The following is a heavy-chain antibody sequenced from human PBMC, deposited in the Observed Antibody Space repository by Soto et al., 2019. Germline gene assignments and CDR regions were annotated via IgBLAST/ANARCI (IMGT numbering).Heavy chain of an antibody. CDR2: VIPVFGTI. D-gene: IGHD2-2*01. V-gene: IGHV1-69*13. Sequence: SVKVSCKASGFTFTSYGITWVRQAPGQGLEWLGGVIPVFGTINNAQKFQGRVTITADESTATAYMELSGLTSEDTAVYFCARDPRIYCTSASCHSYFDYWGQGTLVTVSS. J-gene: IGHJ4*02. CDR3: ARDPRIYCTSASCHSYFDY. CDR1: GFTFTSYG.